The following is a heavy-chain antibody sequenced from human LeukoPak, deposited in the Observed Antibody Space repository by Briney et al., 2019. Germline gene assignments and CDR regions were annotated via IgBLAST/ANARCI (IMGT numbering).Heavy chain of an antibody. V-gene: IGHV3-23*01. CDR2: ISASGLST. CDR1: GGTFSNYA. D-gene: IGHD1-20*01. J-gene: IGHJ4*02. CDR3: AKETSITGAGDF. Sequence: ASVKVSCTASGGTFSNYAMSWVRQAPGKGLEYVSPISASGLSTYYTDSVRGRFTNSRDNSKNTLYLQMHSLRAEDTAVYYCAKETSITGAGDFWGQGALVTVSS.